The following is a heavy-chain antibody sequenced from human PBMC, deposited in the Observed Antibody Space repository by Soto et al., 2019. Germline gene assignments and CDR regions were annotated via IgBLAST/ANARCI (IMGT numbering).Heavy chain of an antibody. J-gene: IGHJ4*02. CDR1: GYTFTSYG. V-gene: IGHV1-18*01. CDR3: ARDGSPYDSSGYYQTL. CDR2: ISAYNGNT. D-gene: IGHD3-22*01. Sequence: ASVKVSCKASGYTFTSYGISWVRQAPGQGLEWMGWISAYNGNTNYAQKLQGRVTMTTDTSTSTAYMELRSLRSDDTAVYYCARDGSPYDSSGYYQTLWGQGTLVTVSS.